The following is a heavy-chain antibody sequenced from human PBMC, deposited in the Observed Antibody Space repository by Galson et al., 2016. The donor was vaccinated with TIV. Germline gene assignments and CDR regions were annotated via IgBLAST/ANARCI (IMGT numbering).Heavy chain of an antibody. CDR3: ASVHRGPPPIQFLNWFDP. CDR1: GYTFPMYG. J-gene: IGHJ5*02. D-gene: IGHD3-3*01. Sequence: SVKVSCKASGYTFPMYGITWVRQAPGQGLEWMGWISTSNGNTKYAQKIQDRVTMTTDTSTTTAYMELRSLRSDDTAVYYFASVHRGPPPIQFLNWFDPWGQGTLVTVSS. CDR2: ISTSNGNT. V-gene: IGHV1-18*01.